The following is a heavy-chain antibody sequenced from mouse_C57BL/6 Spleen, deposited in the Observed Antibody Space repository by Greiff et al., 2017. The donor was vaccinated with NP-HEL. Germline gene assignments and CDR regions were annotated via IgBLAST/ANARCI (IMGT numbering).Heavy chain of an antibody. CDR2: ISSGSSTI. Sequence: EVQRVESGGGLVKPGGSLKLSCAASGFTFSDYGMHWVRQAPEKGLEWVAYISSGSSTIYYADTVKGRFTISRDNAKNTLFLQMTSLRSEDTAMYYCAREAIYDGYYGWFAYWGQGTLVTVSA. V-gene: IGHV5-17*01. J-gene: IGHJ3*01. CDR3: AREAIYDGYYGWFAY. CDR1: GFTFSDYG. D-gene: IGHD2-3*01.